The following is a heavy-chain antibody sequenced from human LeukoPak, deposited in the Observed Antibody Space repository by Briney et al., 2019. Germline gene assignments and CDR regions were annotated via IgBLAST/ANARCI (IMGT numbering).Heavy chain of an antibody. Sequence: SETLSLTCAVCGGSFSGYYWSWIRQPPGKGLEWIGEINHSGSTNYNPSLKSRVTISVDTSKNQFSLKLSSVTAADTAVYYCARGSIVVVPAASNWFDPWGQGTLVTVSS. J-gene: IGHJ5*02. CDR1: GGSFSGYY. D-gene: IGHD2-2*01. V-gene: IGHV4-34*01. CDR2: INHSGST. CDR3: ARGSIVVVPAASNWFDP.